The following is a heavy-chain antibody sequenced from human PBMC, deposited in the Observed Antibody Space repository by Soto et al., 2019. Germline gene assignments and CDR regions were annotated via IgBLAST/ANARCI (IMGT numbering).Heavy chain of an antibody. Sequence: QVQLVQSGGEVKKPGASVTVSCKASGYTFINYHITWVRQAPGQGLEWMAWINTYNGMTDYAQRFQGRVTMNREPSTSTAYMELRNLGSDDTAVYFCAKSPRGEMATDWGQGTLVTVSS. CDR3: AKSPRGEMATD. CDR1: GYTFINYH. D-gene: IGHD5-12*01. J-gene: IGHJ4*02. CDR2: INTYNGMT. V-gene: IGHV1-18*01.